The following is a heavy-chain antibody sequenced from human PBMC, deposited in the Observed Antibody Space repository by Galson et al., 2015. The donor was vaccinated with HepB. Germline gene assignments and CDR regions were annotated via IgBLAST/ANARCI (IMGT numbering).Heavy chain of an antibody. CDR3: ARETWGSYIREGTFDI. D-gene: IGHD3-16*01. CDR1: GYTFRNHA. V-gene: IGHV1-18*04. J-gene: IGHJ3*02. CDR2: ISGHNGNT. Sequence: SAKVSCKASGYTFRNHANSWVRQAPGQGLEWMGRISGHNGNTNYAQSLQGRVTMTTETSTTTAYMELRSLTSDDTAVYYCARETWGSYIREGTFDIWGQGTMVTVSS.